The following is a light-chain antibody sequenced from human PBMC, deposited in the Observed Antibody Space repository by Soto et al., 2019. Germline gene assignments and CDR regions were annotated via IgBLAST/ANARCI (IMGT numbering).Light chain of an antibody. CDR1: SSDVGAYDF. CDR3: SSYTTRSTLV. Sequence: QSALTQPASVSGSPGQSITISCTGTSSDVGAYDFVSWYQHYPGKAPKLVTFAVTHRPPGISDRFSGSKSANTASLTISGLQAEDEAFYYCSSYTTRSTLVFGGGTKVTVL. V-gene: IGLV2-14*01. J-gene: IGLJ1*01. CDR2: AVT.